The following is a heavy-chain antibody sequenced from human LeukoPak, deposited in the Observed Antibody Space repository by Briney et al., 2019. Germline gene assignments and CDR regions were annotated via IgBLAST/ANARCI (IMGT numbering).Heavy chain of an antibody. CDR1: GDSINIEY. CDR2: IYYGGST. D-gene: IGHD3-10*01. Sequence: PSETLSLTCTVSGDSINIEYWSWIRQPPGKGLEWIWHIYYGGSTIYNPSLKSRITISVDASKNQFSLKLSSVTAADTAVYYCAATYYYGSVSYFRWFDPWGQGTLVTVSS. V-gene: IGHV4-59*01. J-gene: IGHJ5*02. CDR3: AATYYYGSVSYFRWFDP.